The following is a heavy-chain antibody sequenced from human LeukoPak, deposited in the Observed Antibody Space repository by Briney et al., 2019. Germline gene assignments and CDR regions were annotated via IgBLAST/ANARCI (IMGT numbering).Heavy chain of an antibody. V-gene: IGHV3-30*04. CDR2: ISYDGSNK. J-gene: IGHJ4*02. CDR1: GFTFSNYA. Sequence: PGRSLRLSCAASGFTFSNYAMHWVRQAPGKGLEWVAVISYDGSNKYYADSVKGRFTISRDNSKNTLYLQMNSLRAEDTAVYYCAKEGGWLQQFDYWGQGTLVTVSS. CDR3: AKEGGWLQQFDY. D-gene: IGHD5-24*01.